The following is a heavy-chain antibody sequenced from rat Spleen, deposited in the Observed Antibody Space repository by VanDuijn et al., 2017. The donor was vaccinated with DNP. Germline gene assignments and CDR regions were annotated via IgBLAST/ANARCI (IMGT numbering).Heavy chain of an antibody. D-gene: IGHD1-12*02. CDR1: GFTFSNYY. J-gene: IGHJ3*01. CDR2: ISTGGGST. Sequence: EVRLVESGGGLVQPGRSLKLSCAASGFTFSNYYMAWVRQAPTQGLEWVAYISTGGGSTYYRDSVKGRFTVSRDNAKSTLYLQMDSLRSEDTATYYCTVDRDGSYGVAYWGQGTLVTVSS. V-gene: IGHV5-27*01. CDR3: TVDRDGSYGVAY.